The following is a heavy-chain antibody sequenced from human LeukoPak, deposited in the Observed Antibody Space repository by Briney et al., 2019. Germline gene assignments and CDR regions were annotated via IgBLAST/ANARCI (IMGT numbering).Heavy chain of an antibody. Sequence: SETLSLTCTVPGGSISDYYWSWIRQPPGKGLEWIGYISNSGSTNYNASLKSRVTVSVDTSMNQLSLRLTSVTAADTAVYYCARHDYGSGSYLDHWGQGTLVTVSS. CDR3: ARHDYGSGSYLDH. CDR1: GGSISDYY. D-gene: IGHD3-10*01. V-gene: IGHV4-59*08. CDR2: ISNSGST. J-gene: IGHJ4*02.